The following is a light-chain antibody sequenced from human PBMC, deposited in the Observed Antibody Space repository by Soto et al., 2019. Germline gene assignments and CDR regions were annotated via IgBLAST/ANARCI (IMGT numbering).Light chain of an antibody. CDR2: GAS. Sequence: EIVMTQSPATLSVSPGERATLSCRASQSISSNLAWYQQKNGQTPRLLIYGASTRAAGIPARFSGSGSGTDFTFTISSLQSEDFAVYYCQQYNNWPPFSFGPGTKVDIK. CDR3: QQYNNWPPFS. V-gene: IGKV3-15*01. J-gene: IGKJ3*01. CDR1: QSISSN.